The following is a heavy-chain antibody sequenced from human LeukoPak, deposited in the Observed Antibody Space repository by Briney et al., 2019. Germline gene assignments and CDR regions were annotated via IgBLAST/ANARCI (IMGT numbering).Heavy chain of an antibody. CDR3: ARHDRNGMDV. CDR2: IYYSGST. Sequence: SETLSLTCTVSGGSISSYYWSWIRQPPGKGLEWIGYIYYSGSTNYNPSLKSRVTISVDTSKNQFSLKLSSVTAADTAVCYCARHDRNGMDVWGQGTTVTVSS. V-gene: IGHV4-59*08. J-gene: IGHJ6*02. CDR1: GGSISSYY.